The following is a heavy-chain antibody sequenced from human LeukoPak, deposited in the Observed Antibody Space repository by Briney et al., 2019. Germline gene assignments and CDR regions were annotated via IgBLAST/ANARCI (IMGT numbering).Heavy chain of an antibody. D-gene: IGHD3-22*01. CDR1: GGSISSYY. J-gene: IGHJ4*02. V-gene: IGHV4-59*01. CDR2: IYYSGST. Sequence: SETLSLTCTVSGGSISSYYWSWIRQPPGKGLEWIGYIYYSGSTNYNPSLKSRVTISVDTSKNQFSLKLSSVTAADTAVHYCAKAPSHYDSSGYYDYWGQGTLVTVSS. CDR3: AKAPSHYDSSGYYDY.